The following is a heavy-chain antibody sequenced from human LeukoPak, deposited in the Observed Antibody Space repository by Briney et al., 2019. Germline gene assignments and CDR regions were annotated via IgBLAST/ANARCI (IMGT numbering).Heavy chain of an antibody. Sequence: SETLSLTCTVSGGSISSGSYYWSWIRQPAGKGLEWIGRIYTSGSTNYNPSLKSRVTISVDTSKNQFSLKLSSVTAADTAVYYCAREIAGYYDSSGYPGFDYWGQGTLVTGSS. V-gene: IGHV4-61*02. J-gene: IGHJ4*02. CDR1: GGSISSGSYY. D-gene: IGHD3-22*01. CDR3: AREIAGYYDSSGYPGFDY. CDR2: IYTSGST.